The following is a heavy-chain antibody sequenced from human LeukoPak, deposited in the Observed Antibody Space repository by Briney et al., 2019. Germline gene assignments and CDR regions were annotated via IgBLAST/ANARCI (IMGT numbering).Heavy chain of an antibody. D-gene: IGHD3-10*01. V-gene: IGHV3-23*01. CDR1: GFTFSNYA. CDR3: AKDSKAVVRGS. Sequence: GGSLRLSCAASGFTFSNYAMSWVRQAPGKGLEWVSAISGSGGSTYYADSVKGRFTISRDNSKNTLYLQMNSLRAEDTAVYYCAKDSKAVVRGSWGQGTLVTVSS. CDR2: ISGSGGST. J-gene: IGHJ5*02.